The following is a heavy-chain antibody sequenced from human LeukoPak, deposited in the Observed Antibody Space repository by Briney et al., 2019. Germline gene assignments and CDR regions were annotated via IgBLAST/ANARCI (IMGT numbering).Heavy chain of an antibody. V-gene: IGHV3-7*01. CDR1: GFTFTSFW. CDR3: ARARPSTVTTNYYGMDV. CDR2: IKEDGSEK. D-gene: IGHD4-17*01. Sequence: PGGSLRLSCAASGFTFTSFWMSWVRQAPGKGLEWVANIKEDGSEKYYVDSVMGRFTISRDNAKNSQYLEMNSLRAEDTAVYYCARARPSTVTTNYYGMDVWGQGTTVTVSS. J-gene: IGHJ6*02.